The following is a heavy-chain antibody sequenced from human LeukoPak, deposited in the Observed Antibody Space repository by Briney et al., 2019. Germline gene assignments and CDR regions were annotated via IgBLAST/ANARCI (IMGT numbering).Heavy chain of an antibody. V-gene: IGHV4-34*01. J-gene: IGHJ4*02. Sequence: SETLSLTRAVYGGSFSGYYWSWIRQPPGKGLEWIGEINHSGSTNYNPSLKSRVTISVDTSKNQFSLKLSSVTAADTAVYYCASSPIRFGSVDYWGQGTLVTVSS. CDR1: GGSFSGYY. CDR3: ASSPIRFGSVDY. D-gene: IGHD3-10*01. CDR2: INHSGST.